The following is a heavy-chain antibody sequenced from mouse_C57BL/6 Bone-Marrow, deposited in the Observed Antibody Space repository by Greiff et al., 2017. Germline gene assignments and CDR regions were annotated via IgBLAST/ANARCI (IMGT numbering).Heavy chain of an antibody. J-gene: IGHJ1*03. Sequence: VQLQQPGAELVKPGASVKLSCKASGYTFTSYWMHWVKQRPGRGLEWIGRFDPNSGGTKYNEKFKSKATLTVDKPSSTAYMQLSSLTSEDAAVYYCARLGLRRYFDVWGTGTTVTVSS. CDR3: ARLGLRRYFDV. D-gene: IGHD2-4*01. CDR1: GYTFTSYW. CDR2: FDPNSGGT. V-gene: IGHV1-72*01.